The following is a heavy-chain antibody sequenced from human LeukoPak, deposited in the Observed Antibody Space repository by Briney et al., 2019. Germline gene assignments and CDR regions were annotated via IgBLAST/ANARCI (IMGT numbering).Heavy chain of an antibody. J-gene: IGHJ4*02. D-gene: IGHD1-14*01. V-gene: IGHV3-48*01. CDR1: GFTFSSYS. CDR2: ISSSSTI. Sequence: PGGSLRLSCAASGFTFSSYSMNWVRQAPGKGLEWVSYISSSSTIYYADSVKGRFTISRDNAKNSLYLQMNSLRAEDTAVYYCARLNYLGGTAIDYWGQGTLVTVSS. CDR3: ARLNYLGGTAIDY.